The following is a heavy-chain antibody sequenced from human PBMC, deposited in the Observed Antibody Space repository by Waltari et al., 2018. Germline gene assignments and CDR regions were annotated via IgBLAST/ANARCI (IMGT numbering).Heavy chain of an antibody. CDR2: IKQDGSEK. J-gene: IGHJ4*02. D-gene: IGHD3-3*01. CDR3: ARAGDYDFWSGPSTPFDY. CDR1: GFTFSSYW. V-gene: IGHV3-7*01. Sequence: EVQLVESGGGLVQPGGSLRLSCAASGFTFSSYWMSWVRQAPGKGLEWVANIKQDGSEKYYVDSVKGRFTISRDNAKNSLYLQMNSLRAEDTAVYYCARAGDYDFWSGPSTPFDYWGQGTLVTVSS.